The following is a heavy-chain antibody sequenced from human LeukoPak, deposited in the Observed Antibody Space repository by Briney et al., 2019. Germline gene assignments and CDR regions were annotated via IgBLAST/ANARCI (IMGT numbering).Heavy chain of an antibody. CDR3: ARDGSSSWYPPYYFDY. CDR1: GYTFTSYG. CDR2: ISAYNGNT. D-gene: IGHD6-13*01. V-gene: IGHV1-18*01. Sequence: GASVKVSCKASGYTFTSYGISWVRQAPGQGLEWMGWISAYNGNTNYAQKLQGRVTMTTDTSTSTDSMELRSLRSDDTAVYYCARDGSSSWYPPYYFDYWGQGTLVTVSS. J-gene: IGHJ4*02.